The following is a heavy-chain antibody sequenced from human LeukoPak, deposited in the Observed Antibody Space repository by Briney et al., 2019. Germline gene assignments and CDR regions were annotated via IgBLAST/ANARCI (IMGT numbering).Heavy chain of an antibody. Sequence: ASVRVSCKASGYTFTSYGISWVRQAPGQGLEWMGWISAYNGNTNYAQKLQGRVTMTTDTSTSTAYMELRSLRSDDTAVYYCARDTYYDFWSGYPTTDYWGQGTLVTVSS. CDR2: ISAYNGNT. J-gene: IGHJ4*02. CDR3: ARDTYYDFWSGYPTTDY. CDR1: GYTFTSYG. D-gene: IGHD3-3*01. V-gene: IGHV1-18*01.